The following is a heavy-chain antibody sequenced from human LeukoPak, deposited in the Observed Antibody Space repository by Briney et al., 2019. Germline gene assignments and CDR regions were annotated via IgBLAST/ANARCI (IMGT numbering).Heavy chain of an antibody. Sequence: SQTLSLTCTVSGGSISSGDYYWSWLRQPPGRGLKWIGYIYYSGSTYYNPSLKSRVTISVDTSKNQFSLKLSSVTAADTAVYYCARDSAAAGIVDYWGQGTLVTVSS. V-gene: IGHV4-30-4*01. D-gene: IGHD6-13*01. CDR3: ARDSAAAGIVDY. CDR2: IYYSGST. CDR1: GGSISSGDYY. J-gene: IGHJ4*02.